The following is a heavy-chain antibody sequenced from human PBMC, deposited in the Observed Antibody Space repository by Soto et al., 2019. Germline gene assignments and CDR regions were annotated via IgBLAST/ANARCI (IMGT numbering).Heavy chain of an antibody. J-gene: IGHJ4*02. D-gene: IGHD3-3*01. CDR1: GFTFSSYS. CDR3: ARQATIFGVAPMNY. CDR2: ISSSSGYI. V-gene: IGHV3-21*01. Sequence: GGSLRLSCAASGFTFSSYSMNWVRQAPGKGLEWVSSISSSSGYIYYADSVKGRFTISRDNAKNSLYLQMNSLRAEDTALYYCARQATIFGVAPMNYWGQGTLVTVSS.